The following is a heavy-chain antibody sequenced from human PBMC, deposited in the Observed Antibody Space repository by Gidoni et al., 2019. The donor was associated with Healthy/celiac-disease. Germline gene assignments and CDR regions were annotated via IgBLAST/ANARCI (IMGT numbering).Heavy chain of an antibody. CDR3: AKGRVGGYSGYDNYFDY. Sequence: EVQLLESGGGLVQPGGSLRLSCAASGFTFSSYAMSWVRQAPGKGLEWVSAISGSGGSTYYADSVKGRFTISRDNSKNTLYLQMNSLRAEDTAVYYCAKGRVGGYSGYDNYFDYWGQGTLVTVSS. V-gene: IGHV3-23*01. CDR1: GFTFSSYA. CDR2: ISGSGGST. J-gene: IGHJ4*02. D-gene: IGHD5-12*01.